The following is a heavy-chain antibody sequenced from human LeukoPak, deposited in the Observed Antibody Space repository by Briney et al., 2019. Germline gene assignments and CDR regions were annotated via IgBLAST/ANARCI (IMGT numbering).Heavy chain of an antibody. CDR2: INAGNGNT. Sequence: ASVKVSCKASGYTFTSYAMHWVRQAPGQRLEWMGWINAGNGNTKYSQKFQGRVTMTRNTSISTAYMELSSLRSEDTAVYYCARARWFGELLSNWFDPWGQGTLVTVSS. V-gene: IGHV1-3*01. CDR3: ARARWFGELLSNWFDP. J-gene: IGHJ5*02. CDR1: GYTFTSYA. D-gene: IGHD3-10*01.